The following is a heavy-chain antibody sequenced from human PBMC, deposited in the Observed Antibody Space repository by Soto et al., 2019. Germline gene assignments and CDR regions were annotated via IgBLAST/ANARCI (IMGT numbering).Heavy chain of an antibody. CDR1: GGSISSYY. J-gene: IGHJ6*02. CDR2: IYTSGST. V-gene: IGHV4-4*07. Sequence: SETLSLTCTVSGGSISSYYWSWIRQPAGKGLEWIGRIYTSGSTNYNPSLKSRVTMSVDTSKNQFSLKLSSVTAADTAVYYCARSRQPSSVSYYYYYYGMDVWGQGTTVTVSS. CDR3: ARSRQPSSVSYYYYYYGMDV. D-gene: IGHD3-16*02.